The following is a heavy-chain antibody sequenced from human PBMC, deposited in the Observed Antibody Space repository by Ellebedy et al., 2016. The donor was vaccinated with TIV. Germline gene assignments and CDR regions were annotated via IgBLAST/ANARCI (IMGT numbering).Heavy chain of an antibody. CDR3: ATDGSYGDYLSPTHAFAF. V-gene: IGHV3-7*01. J-gene: IGHJ3*01. CDR2: MRQDGNDK. CDR1: GFSFSSYW. D-gene: IGHD4-17*01. Sequence: GESLKISCAASGFSFSSYWMSWVRQAPGKGLEWVANMRQDGNDKYYVDSVRGRSTISRDNAKNSLYLQMNSLRAEDTAVYYCATDGSYGDYLSPTHAFAFWGQGTMVTVSS.